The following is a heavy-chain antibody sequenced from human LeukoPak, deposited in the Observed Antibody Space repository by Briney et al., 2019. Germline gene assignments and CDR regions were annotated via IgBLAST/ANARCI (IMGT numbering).Heavy chain of an antibody. CDR3: AKESGSPPYPGGI. Sequence: SVKVSCKASGGTFSTYAISWVRQAPGQGLEWMGRIIPILDIANYAQKFQGRVTIIADKSTSTAYMELSSLRAEDTAVYYCAKESGSPPYPGGIWGQGTMVTVSS. CDR1: GGTFSTYA. J-gene: IGHJ3*02. D-gene: IGHD1-14*01. CDR2: IIPILDIA. V-gene: IGHV1-69*04.